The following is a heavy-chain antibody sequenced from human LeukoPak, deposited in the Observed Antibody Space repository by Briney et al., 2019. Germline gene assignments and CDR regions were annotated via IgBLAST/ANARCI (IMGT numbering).Heavy chain of an antibody. CDR1: GLTFSSHW. CDR2: ITNDGSST. CDR3: ARVATYYDESGYFRAIDY. D-gene: IGHD3-22*01. J-gene: IGHJ4*02. V-gene: IGHV3-74*01. Sequence: PGGSLRLSCAASGLTFSSHWMHWVRQAPGKGLVWVSRITNDGSSTTYADSVKGRFTISRDNTKNSLYLQMNSLRAEDTAVYYCARVATYYDESGYFRAIDYWGQGTLVTVSS.